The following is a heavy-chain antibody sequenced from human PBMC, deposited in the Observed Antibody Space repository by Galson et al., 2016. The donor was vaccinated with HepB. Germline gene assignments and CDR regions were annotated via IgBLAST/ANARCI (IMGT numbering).Heavy chain of an antibody. CDR3: AAGFGGPDDY. V-gene: IGHV1-69*13. D-gene: IGHD3-10*01. CDR1: GGTFSSHG. CDR2: IIPIFGTS. Sequence: SVKVSCKASGGTFSSHGISWVRQAPGQGLEWMGGIIPIFGTSNYAQKFHDRVTFTADESTTTAYMELSSLRSEDTAVYYCAAGFGGPDDYWGQGSMVAVSS. J-gene: IGHJ4*02.